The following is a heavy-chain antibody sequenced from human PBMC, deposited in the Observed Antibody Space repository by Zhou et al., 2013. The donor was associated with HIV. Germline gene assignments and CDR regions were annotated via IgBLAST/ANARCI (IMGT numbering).Heavy chain of an antibody. CDR1: GDTFGSYA. CDR3: AREPTGEYWYFDL. CDR2: IIPMHGAA. Sequence: QVQLVQSGAEVKKPGSSVKVSCKASGDTFGSYAISWVRQTPGQGLEWMGGIIPMHGAANYAQKFRGRVTITTDESTSTAYMELSSLTSDDTAVYFCAREPTGEYWYFDLWGHGTLVTVSS. V-gene: IGHV1-69*05. J-gene: IGHJ2*01. D-gene: IGHD7-27*01.